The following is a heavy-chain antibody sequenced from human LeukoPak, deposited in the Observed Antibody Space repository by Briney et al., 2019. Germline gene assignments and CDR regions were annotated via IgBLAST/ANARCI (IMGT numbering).Heavy chain of an antibody. CDR3: ARVVTAMSADY. D-gene: IGHD2-21*02. V-gene: IGHV4-59*01. J-gene: IGHJ4*02. CDR1: GGSISSSS. CDR2: IWYSGDT. Sequence: SETLSLTCTVSGGSISSSSWSWVRQDPGKRLEWIGFIWYSGDTDYNPSLRSRVTISVDTSKNQFPLKLNSVTAADTAVYYCARVVTAMSADYWGQGTLVTVSS.